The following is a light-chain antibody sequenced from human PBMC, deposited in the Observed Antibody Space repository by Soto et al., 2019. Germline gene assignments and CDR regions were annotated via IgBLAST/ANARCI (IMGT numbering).Light chain of an antibody. CDR2: DVS. CDR3: SSYTSSSTLNYV. Sequence: QSALTQPASVSGSPGQSITISCTGTSSDVGGYNYVSWYQQHPGKAPKLMIYDVSNRPSGVSNRFSGSKSGNTASLTISGLQPDDEADYYCSSYTSSSTLNYVFGTGTKVTVL. V-gene: IGLV2-14*03. CDR1: SSDVGGYNY. J-gene: IGLJ1*01.